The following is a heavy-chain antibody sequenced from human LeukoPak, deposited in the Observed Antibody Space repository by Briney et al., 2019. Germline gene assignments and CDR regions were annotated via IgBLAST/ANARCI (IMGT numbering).Heavy chain of an antibody. CDR3: ARGPHYHDSSGYSPYYYYYMDV. D-gene: IGHD3-22*01. CDR1: IGSISSHY. J-gene: IGHJ6*03. Sequence: SQTLSLTCTVSIGSISSHYWSWIRQPPGKGLEWIGYIYYSGGTDYNPSLKSRVTISVDTSKNQFSLKLSSVTAADTAEYYCARGPHYHDSSGYSPYYYYYMDVGGKGTRVTVSS. CDR2: IYYSGGT. V-gene: IGHV4-59*11.